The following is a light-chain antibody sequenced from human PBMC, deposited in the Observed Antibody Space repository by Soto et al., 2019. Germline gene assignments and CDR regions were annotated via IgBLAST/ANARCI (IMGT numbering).Light chain of an antibody. V-gene: IGKV3-20*01. CDR1: QIVSTPY. CDR3: HQYERLPVS. Sequence: VVLTQSPATLSMSPGEAVTLSFRASQIVSTPYLAWYQQRPGQVTRLVVSSTSKRATGIQERFSVGVSGTDFKLTITSLEPEDFAVYYCHQYERLPVSFGQGTRL. J-gene: IGKJ5*01. CDR2: STS.